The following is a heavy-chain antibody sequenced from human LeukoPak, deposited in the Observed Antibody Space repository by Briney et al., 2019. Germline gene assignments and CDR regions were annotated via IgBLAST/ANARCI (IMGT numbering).Heavy chain of an antibody. V-gene: IGHV4-4*02. CDR2: LYHSGST. Sequence: PSGTLSLTCAVSGGSISSNNWWSWVRQPPGKGLEWIGELYHSGSTNYSPSLRSRVTISVDTSKNEFSLKLRSVTAADTAEYYCARVTGYMIEDYFDYWGQGTLVTVSS. J-gene: IGHJ4*02. D-gene: IGHD3-22*01. CDR3: ARVTGYMIEDYFDY. CDR1: GGSISSNNW.